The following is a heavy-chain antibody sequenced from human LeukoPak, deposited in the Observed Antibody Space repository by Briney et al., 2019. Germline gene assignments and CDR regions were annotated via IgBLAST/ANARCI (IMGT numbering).Heavy chain of an antibody. CDR1: GYTFTSYG. J-gene: IGHJ4*02. Sequence: ASVKVSCKASGYTFTSYGISWVRQAPGQGLEWMGWISADNGNTNYAEKVQGRVTMTTDTSTSTAYMELRNLRSEDTAVYYCARVRDYYDSSGYYFDYWGQGTLVTVSS. D-gene: IGHD3-22*01. V-gene: IGHV1-18*01. CDR3: ARVRDYYDSSGYYFDY. CDR2: ISADNGNT.